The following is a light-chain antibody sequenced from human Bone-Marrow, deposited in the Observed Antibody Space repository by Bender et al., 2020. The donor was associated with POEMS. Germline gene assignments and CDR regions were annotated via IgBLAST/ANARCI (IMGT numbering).Light chain of an antibody. CDR3: AAWDDSLSAWV. V-gene: IGLV1-47*01. CDR2: RNT. J-gene: IGLJ3*02. CDR1: SSNIGAHA. Sequence: QSVLTQPPSASGTPGQRVTISCSGGSSNIGAHAVNWYQHLPGTAPKLLIFRNTQRPSGVPDRFSGSKSGTSGSLAISGLRSEDVADYYCAAWDDSLSAWVCGGGTTLTVL.